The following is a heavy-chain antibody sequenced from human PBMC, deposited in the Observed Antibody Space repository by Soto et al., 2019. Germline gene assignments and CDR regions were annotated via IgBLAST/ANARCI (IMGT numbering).Heavy chain of an antibody. D-gene: IGHD3-16*01. J-gene: IGHJ4*02. CDR1: GGAINSGYYS. Sequence: SETLSLTCTVSGGAINSGYYSWTWIRQPPGKGLEWIGYIYYSGSTNYNPSLKSRVTISVDTSKNQFSLKLSSVTAADTAVYYCARGKKIMIAPFDYWGQGTLVTVSS. V-gene: IGHV4-61*01. CDR3: ARGKKIMIAPFDY. CDR2: IYYSGST.